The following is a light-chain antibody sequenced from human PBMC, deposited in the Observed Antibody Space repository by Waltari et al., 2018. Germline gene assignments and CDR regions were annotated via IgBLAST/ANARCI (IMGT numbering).Light chain of an antibody. CDR2: AVT. CDR3: SSYTGRSTMI. Sequence: QSALTQPASVSGSPGQSITLSCTGTSDDVEYYNLVSWYQQRPGKAPKLSIYAVTQRPSGVADRFSASKSGTTASLTISGLQAEDEATYYCSSYTGRSTMIFGGGTKVTV. J-gene: IGLJ2*01. CDR1: SDDVEYYNL. V-gene: IGLV2-23*02.